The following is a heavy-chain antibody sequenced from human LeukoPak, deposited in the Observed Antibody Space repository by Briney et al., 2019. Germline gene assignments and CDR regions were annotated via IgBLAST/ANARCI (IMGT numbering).Heavy chain of an antibody. CDR1: RYTFTRYV. V-gene: IGHV1-18*01. CDR3: ARDSPEYSNYYYGMDV. D-gene: IGHD1-14*01. Sequence: ASVKDSCKASRYTFTRYVIRWVRQAPGQGLEGMGCISAYNGNTNYAQKLHGRVTMTKDTSTSTAYMEMRSMRSDDTAVYYCARDSPEYSNYYYGMDVWGQGTTVTVSS. CDR2: ISAYNGNT. J-gene: IGHJ6*02.